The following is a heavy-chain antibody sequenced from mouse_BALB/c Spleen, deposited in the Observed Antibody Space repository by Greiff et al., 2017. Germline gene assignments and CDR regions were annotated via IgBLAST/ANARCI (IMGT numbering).Heavy chain of an antibody. D-gene: IGHD2-14*01. CDR3: ARTDYRYPYYAMDY. CDR2: INPSTGYT. Sequence: QVQLKQSGAELAKPGASVKMSCKASGYTFTSYWMHWVKQRPGQGLEWIGYINPSTGYTEYNQKFKDKATLTADKSSSTAYMQLSSLTSEDSAVYYCARTDYRYPYYAMDYWGQGTSVTVSS. CDR1: GYTFTSYW. J-gene: IGHJ4*01. V-gene: IGHV1-7*01.